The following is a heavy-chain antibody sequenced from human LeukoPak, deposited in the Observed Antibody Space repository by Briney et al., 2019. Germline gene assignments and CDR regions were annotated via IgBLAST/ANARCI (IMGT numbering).Heavy chain of an antibody. J-gene: IGHJ4*02. CDR3: ALDYGDADFDY. CDR2: MNPNSGNT. Sequence: VASVKVSCKASGGTFSSYAISWVRQAPGQGLAWMGWMNPNSGNTGYAQKFQGRVTMTRNTSISTAYMEVSSLRSEDTAVYYCALDYGDADFDYWGQGTLVTVSS. V-gene: IGHV1-8*02. CDR1: GGTFSSYA. D-gene: IGHD4-17*01.